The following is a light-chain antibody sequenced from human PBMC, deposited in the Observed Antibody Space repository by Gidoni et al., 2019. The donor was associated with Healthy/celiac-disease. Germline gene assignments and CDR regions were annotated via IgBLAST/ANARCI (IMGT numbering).Light chain of an antibody. Sequence: QAALTQRATVSGSAGQAITISCTGTSSDVGSFNLVSWYQQHPGEAPKRMIYEGSKRPSGVSNRFSGSKSGNTASLTISGLQAQDEPDYSCCSYAGSSSWVFGGGTKLTVL. J-gene: IGLJ3*02. CDR3: CSYAGSSSWV. CDR2: EGS. CDR1: SSDVGSFNL. V-gene: IGLV2-23*01.